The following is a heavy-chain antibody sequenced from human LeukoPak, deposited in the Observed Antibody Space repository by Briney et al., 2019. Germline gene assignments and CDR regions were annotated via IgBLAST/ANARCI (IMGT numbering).Heavy chain of an antibody. CDR3: AKGGYALDYYFDY. J-gene: IGHJ4*02. V-gene: IGHV3-9*01. D-gene: IGHD2-2*01. CDR2: ISWSSGSI. CDR1: GFTFDDYA. Sequence: PGGSLRLSCVASGFTFDDYAMHWVRQAPGKGLEWVSGISWSSGSIVYADSVKGRFTISRDSAKTSLYLQMNSLRTEDTAFYYCAKGGYALDYYFDYWGQGTLVTVSS.